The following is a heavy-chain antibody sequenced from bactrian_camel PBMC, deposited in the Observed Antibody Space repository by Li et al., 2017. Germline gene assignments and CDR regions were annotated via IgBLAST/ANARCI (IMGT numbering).Heavy chain of an antibody. CDR2: IDSDGRT. J-gene: IGHJ4*01. D-gene: IGHD2*01. CDR1: GPAHLKNC. Sequence: HVQLVESGGGSVQAGGSLSLSCSVSGPAHLKNCIGWFRQAPGNEREPLASIDSDGRTSVADSVKGRFAISQDNANTLYLQMDSLKSEDTAMYYCAARKVARGSHFSLGRAPALRRDEYNFWGQGTQVTVS. V-gene: IGHV3S53*01. CDR3: AARKVARGSHFSLGRAPALRRDEYNF.